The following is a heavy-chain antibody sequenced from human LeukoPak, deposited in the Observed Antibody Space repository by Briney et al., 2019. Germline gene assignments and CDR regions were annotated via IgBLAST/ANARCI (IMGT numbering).Heavy chain of an antibody. J-gene: IGHJ6*04. CDR3: ASGPPVDV. CDR2: IYHSGST. CDR1: GGSISSYY. Sequence: SETLSLTCTVSGGSISSYYWSWIRQPPGKGLEWIGSIYHSGSTYYNPSLKSRVTISVDTSKNQFSLKLSSVTAADTAVYYCASGPPVDVWGKGTTVIVSS. V-gene: IGHV4-59*04.